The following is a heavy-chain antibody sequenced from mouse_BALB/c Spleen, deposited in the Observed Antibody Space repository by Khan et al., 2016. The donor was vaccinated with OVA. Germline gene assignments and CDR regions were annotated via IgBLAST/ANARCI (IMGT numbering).Heavy chain of an antibody. CDR3: VNHGSSSAWFTY. Sequence: QVQLKQSGAELAKPGASVKMSCKASGYTFTNYWMHWVKQRPGQGLEWIGYINTSTGYTEYNQKFKDKATLTADKSSSTAYMQLSSLTSEDSAVYYCVNHGSSSAWFTYWGQGTLVTVSA. CDR2: INTSTGYT. D-gene: IGHD1-1*01. J-gene: IGHJ3*01. CDR1: GYTFTNYW. V-gene: IGHV1-7*01.